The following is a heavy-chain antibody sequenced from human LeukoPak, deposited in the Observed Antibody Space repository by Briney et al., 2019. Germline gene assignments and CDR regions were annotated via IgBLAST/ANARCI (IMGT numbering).Heavy chain of an antibody. V-gene: IGHV4-39*07. CDR2: IYYSGST. Sequence: SETLSLTCTVSGGSISSSSYYWGWVRQPQGKGLEWIGSIYYSGSTYYNPSLKSRVTISVNTSKNQFSLKLSSVTAADTAVYYCARGLGQQLVKYFDYWGQGTLVTVSS. CDR3: ARGLGQQLVKYFDY. D-gene: IGHD6-13*01. J-gene: IGHJ4*02. CDR1: GGSISSSSYY.